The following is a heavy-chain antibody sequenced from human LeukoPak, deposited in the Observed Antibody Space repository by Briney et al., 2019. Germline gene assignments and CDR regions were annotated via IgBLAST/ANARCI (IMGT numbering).Heavy chain of an antibody. CDR3: ARGRSLPYYYYYGMDV. J-gene: IGHJ6*02. CDR1: GGSISSYY. Sequence: PSETLSLTCTVSGGSISSYYWSWIRQPPGKGLEWIGEINHSGSTNYNPSLKSRVTISVDTSKNQFSLKLSSVTAADTAVYYCARGRSLPYYYYYGMDVWGQGTTVTVSS. CDR2: INHSGST. V-gene: IGHV4-34*01.